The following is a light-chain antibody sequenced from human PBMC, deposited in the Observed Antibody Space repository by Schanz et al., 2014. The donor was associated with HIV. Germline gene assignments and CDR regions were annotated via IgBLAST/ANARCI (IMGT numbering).Light chain of an antibody. V-gene: IGLV1-40*01. CDR1: SSNIGATFH. Sequence: QSVLTQPPSVSGAPGQRVTISCTGSSSNIGATFHVHWYQQFPGAAPKLLIYTNDQRPSGVPDRFSGSKSGTSASLAITGLQAEDEADYYCQSYDSSLSGSVFGGGTQLTVL. J-gene: IGLJ7*01. CDR2: TND. CDR3: QSYDSSLSGSV.